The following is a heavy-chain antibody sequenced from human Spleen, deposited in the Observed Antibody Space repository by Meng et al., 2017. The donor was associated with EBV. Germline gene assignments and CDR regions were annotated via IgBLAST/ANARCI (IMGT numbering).Heavy chain of an antibody. J-gene: IGHJ4*02. V-gene: IGHV7-4-1*02. D-gene: IGHD2-2*01. CDR1: RYTFTNDA. CDR3: ARGGHCQTTSCYAQDFDY. Sequence: VRRVNSGSEVTQARASVTVPRAAFRYTFTNDAMQWVRQAPGQGLEWMGWINPNPGTPTYAQAFRGRFVLPLDTSVNTAYLHITNLKAGDTAFYYCARGGHCQTTSCYAQDFDYWGQGTLVTVSS. CDR2: INPNPGTP.